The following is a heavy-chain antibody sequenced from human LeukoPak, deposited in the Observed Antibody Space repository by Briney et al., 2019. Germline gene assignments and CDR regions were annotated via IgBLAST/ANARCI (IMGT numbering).Heavy chain of an antibody. V-gene: IGHV3-48*03. CDR2: IRRGGSPI. CDR1: GFTFSSYE. Sequence: GGSLRLSCAASGFTFSSYEMNWVRQAPGKGLEWVSSIRRGGSPIYYADSVKGRFITSRDDTKKSLFLQMRSLGAEDTAVYYCMRVSWRGEIYWGQGTLVRVSS. D-gene: IGHD3-3*01. CDR3: MRVSWRGEIY. J-gene: IGHJ4*02.